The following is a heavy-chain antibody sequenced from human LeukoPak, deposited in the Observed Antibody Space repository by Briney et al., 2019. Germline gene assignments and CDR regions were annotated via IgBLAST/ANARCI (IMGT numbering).Heavy chain of an antibody. CDR2: IYSDNT. CDR3: ARMWAVADPFLDL. J-gene: IGHJ4*02. V-gene: IGHV3-53*01. D-gene: IGHD6-19*01. CDR1: GFTVSSNS. Sequence: GGSLRLSCTVSGFTVSSNSMSWVRQAPGKGLEWVSFIYSDNTHYSDSVKGRFTISRDNSKNTLYLQMNSLRVEDTALYYCARMWAVADPFLDLWGQGTLVTVSS.